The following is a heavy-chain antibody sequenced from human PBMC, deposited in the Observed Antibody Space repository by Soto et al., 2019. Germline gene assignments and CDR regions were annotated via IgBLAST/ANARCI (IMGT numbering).Heavy chain of an antibody. D-gene: IGHD3-10*01. Sequence: GASVKVSCKASGFTFTSSAVQWVRQARGQRLEWIGWIVVGSGNTNYAQKFQERVTITRDMSTSTAYMELSSLRSEDTAVYYCAADWVTSELWFGEGYGYYGMGVWGQGTTVTVSS. CDR3: AADWVTSELWFGEGYGYYGMGV. J-gene: IGHJ6*02. CDR2: IVVGSGNT. V-gene: IGHV1-58*01. CDR1: GFTFTSSA.